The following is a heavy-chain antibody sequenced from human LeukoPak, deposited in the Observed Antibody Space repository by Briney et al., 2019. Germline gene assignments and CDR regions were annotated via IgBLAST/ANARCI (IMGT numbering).Heavy chain of an antibody. CDR1: GGSISSGDYY. CDR3: ARSRGYSYGTTFLDY. CDR2: IYNSGST. Sequence: SQTLSLTCTVSGGSISSGDYYWTWIRQPPGKGLEWIGYIYNSGSTYYNPSLKSRVTISVDRSKNQFSLKLSSATDADTAVYYCARSRGYSYGTTFLDYWGQGTLVTVSS. V-gene: IGHV4-30-2*01. D-gene: IGHD5-18*01. J-gene: IGHJ4*02.